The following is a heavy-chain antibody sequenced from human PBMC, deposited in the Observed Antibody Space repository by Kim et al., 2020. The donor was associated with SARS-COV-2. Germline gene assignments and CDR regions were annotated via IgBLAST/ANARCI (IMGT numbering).Heavy chain of an antibody. D-gene: IGHD2-15*01. CDR3: ASRKAGVAAADY. Sequence: YYADSVKGRFTISRDNSKNTLYLQMNSLRAEDTAVYYCASRKAGVAAADYWGQGTLVTVSS. V-gene: IGHV3-53*01. J-gene: IGHJ4*02.